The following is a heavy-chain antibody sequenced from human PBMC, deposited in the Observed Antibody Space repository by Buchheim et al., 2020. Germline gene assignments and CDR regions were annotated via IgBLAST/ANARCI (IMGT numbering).Heavy chain of an antibody. CDR2: VYPGDFDT. D-gene: IGHD3-22*01. CDR1: GYSFMNYW. CDR3: ARGYDRSGYYFDF. V-gene: IGHV5-51*01. J-gene: IGHJ4*02. Sequence: EVQLVQSGAEVKKPGESLQISCKGSGYSFMNYWIGWVRQMPGKGLEWMGIVYPGDFDTRHSPSFQGQVTISVDKTISTAYLQWSSLKASDSAMYYCARGYDRSGYYFDFWGQGTL.